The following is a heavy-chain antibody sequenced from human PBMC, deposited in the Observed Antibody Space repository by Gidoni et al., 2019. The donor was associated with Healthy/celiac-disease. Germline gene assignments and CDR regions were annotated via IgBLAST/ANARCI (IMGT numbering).Heavy chain of an antibody. CDR2: IKNKTDGGTT. J-gene: IGHJ6*03. D-gene: IGHD3-3*01. CDR1: GFTFSNAW. V-gene: IGHV3-15*01. CDR3: TTDRENYDFWSGLDNAYYYYYMDV. Sequence: EVQLVESGGGLVKPGGSLRLSCAASGFTFSNAWMSWVRQAPGKGLEWVGRIKNKTDGGTTDYAAPVKGRFTISRDDSKNTLYLQMNSLKTEDTAVYYCTTDRENYDFWSGLDNAYYYYYMDVWGKGTTVTVSS.